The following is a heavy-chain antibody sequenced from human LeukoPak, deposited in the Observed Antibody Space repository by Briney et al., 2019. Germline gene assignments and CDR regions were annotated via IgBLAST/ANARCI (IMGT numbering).Heavy chain of an antibody. CDR3: ARGRYYDSSAAFDI. CDR2: INHSGST. CDR1: GRSFSGYY. J-gene: IGHJ3*02. Sequence: SETLSLTCAVYGRSFSGYYWSWIRQPPGKGLEWIGEINHSGSTNYNPSLKSRVTISVDTSKNQFSLKLSSVTAADTAVYYCARGRYYDSSAAFDIWGQGTMVTVSS. V-gene: IGHV4-34*01. D-gene: IGHD3-22*01.